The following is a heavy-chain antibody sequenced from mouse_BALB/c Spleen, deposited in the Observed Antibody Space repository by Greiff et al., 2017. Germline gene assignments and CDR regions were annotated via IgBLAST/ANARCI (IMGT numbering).Heavy chain of an antibody. J-gene: IGHJ4*01. CDR3: AYRYDGAMDY. CDR2: IDPANGNT. CDR1: GFNIKDTY. D-gene: IGHD2-14*01. Sequence: EVKLQESGAELVKPGASVKLSCTASGFNIKDTYMHWVKQRPEQGLEWIGRIDPANGNTKYDPKFQGKATITADTSSNTAYLQLSSLTSEDTAVYYCAYRYDGAMDYWGQGTSVTGAS. V-gene: IGHV14-3*02.